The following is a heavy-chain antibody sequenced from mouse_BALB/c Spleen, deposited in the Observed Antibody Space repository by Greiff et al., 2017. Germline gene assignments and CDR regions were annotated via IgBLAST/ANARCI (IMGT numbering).Heavy chain of an antibody. J-gene: IGHJ2*01. CDR3: ARNGDNYFDY. V-gene: IGHV1-18*01. CDR2: INPYNGAT. D-gene: IGHD4-1*01. CDR1: GYSFTGYY. Sequence: EVQLQQSGPELVKPGASVKISCKASGYSFTGYYMHWVKQSHVKSLEWIGRINPYNGATSYNQNFKDKASLTVDKSSSTAYMELRSLTSEDTAVYYCARNGDNYFDYWGQGTTLTVSS.